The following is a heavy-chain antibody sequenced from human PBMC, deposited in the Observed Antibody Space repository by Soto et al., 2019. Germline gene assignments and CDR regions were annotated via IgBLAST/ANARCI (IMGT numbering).Heavy chain of an antibody. D-gene: IGHD4-4*01. CDR3: VRGGSNYAS. J-gene: IGHJ5*02. CDR1: GFPFSDSW. Sequence: EVQLVESGGGLVQPGGSLRLSCTAFGFPFSDSWMTWVRQAPGKGLEWVARIKPDESEKKYADSVKGRFSISRDNAKNSMYLQMDSLRGEDTAVYYCVRGGSNYASWGQGTLVTVSS. CDR2: IKPDESEK. V-gene: IGHV3-7*01.